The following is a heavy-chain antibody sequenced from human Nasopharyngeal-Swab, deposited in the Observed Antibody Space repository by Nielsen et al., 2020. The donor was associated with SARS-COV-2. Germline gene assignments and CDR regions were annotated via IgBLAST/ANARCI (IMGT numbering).Heavy chain of an antibody. J-gene: IGHJ6*02. CDR2: ISWNSGSI. Sequence: SLKISCTASGFTFDDYAMHWVRQAPGKGLEWVSGISWNSGSIGYGESVKGRFTISRDNAKSSLYLQMNAVRAEDTALYYCVRIGIYGMDVWGQGTPVTASS. V-gene: IGHV3-9*01. D-gene: IGHD2/OR15-2a*01. CDR3: VRIGIYGMDV. CDR1: GFTFDDYA.